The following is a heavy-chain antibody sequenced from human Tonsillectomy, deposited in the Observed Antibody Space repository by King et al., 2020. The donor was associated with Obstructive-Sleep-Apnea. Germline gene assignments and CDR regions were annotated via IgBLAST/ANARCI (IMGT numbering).Heavy chain of an antibody. Sequence: VQLVESGGGLVQPGGSLRLSCAASGFTFSNYAMSWVRQAPGKGLEWVSALNTGGGTTYHADSEKGRFPISRDNYKNTLYLQMTSLRAEDTTVYYCAKRVDTAMVFDYWGQGTLVTVSS. CDR2: LNTGGGTT. J-gene: IGHJ4*02. CDR1: GFTFSNYA. V-gene: IGHV3-23*04. CDR3: AKRVDTAMVFDY. D-gene: IGHD5-18*01.